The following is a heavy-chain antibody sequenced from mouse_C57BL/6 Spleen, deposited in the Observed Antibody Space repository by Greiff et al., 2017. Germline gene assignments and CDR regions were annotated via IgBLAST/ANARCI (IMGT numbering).Heavy chain of an antibody. CDR1: GYTFTDYY. D-gene: IGHD1-1*01. Sequence: VQLKHSGPELVKPGASVKISCKASGYTFTDYYMNWVKQSHGKSLEWIGDINPNNGGTSYNQKFKGKATLTVDKSSSTAYMELRSLTSEDSAVYYCAREDYYGSTFDYWGQGTTLTVSS. CDR2: INPNNGGT. J-gene: IGHJ2*01. V-gene: IGHV1-26*01. CDR3: AREDYYGSTFDY.